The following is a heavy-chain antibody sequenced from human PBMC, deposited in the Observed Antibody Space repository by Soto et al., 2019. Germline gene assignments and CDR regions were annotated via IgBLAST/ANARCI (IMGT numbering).Heavy chain of an antibody. D-gene: IGHD3-22*01. J-gene: IGHJ3*02. V-gene: IGHV1-18*01. CDR1: GYTFTSYG. Sequence: ASVKASCKASGYTFTSYGISWVRQAPGQGLEWMGWISAYNGNTNYAQKLQGRVTMTTDTSTSTAYMELRSLRSDDTAVYYCARDQSCPMSKYYYDSLVLMSGWSDDFDIWG. CDR3: ARDQSCPMSKYYYDSLVLMSGWSDDFDI. CDR2: ISAYNGNT.